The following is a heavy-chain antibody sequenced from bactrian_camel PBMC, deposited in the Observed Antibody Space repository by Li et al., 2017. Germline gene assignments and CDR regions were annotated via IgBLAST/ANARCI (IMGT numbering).Heavy chain of an antibody. J-gene: IGHJ4*01. Sequence: HVQLVESGGGLVQPGGSLRLSCAASGFTFSNYDMHWVRQAPGKGLEWVSCIGARGYGKYYADSVRGRFTISRDNAKNTLYLQLDSLRTEDTATYYCAKGRPRLGLVAADLDRGQGTQVTVS. CDR2: IGARGYGK. D-gene: IGHD7*01. CDR1: GFTFSNYD. CDR3: AKGRPRLGLVAADLD. V-gene: IGHV3S1*01.